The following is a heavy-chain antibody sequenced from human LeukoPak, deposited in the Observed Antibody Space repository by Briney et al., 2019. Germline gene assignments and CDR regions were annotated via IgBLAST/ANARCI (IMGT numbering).Heavy chain of an antibody. CDR1: GFTFSASG. CDR3: AREPSYSGTYY. J-gene: IGHJ4*02. D-gene: IGHD1-26*01. CDR2: IWSDGTNK. Sequence: GGPLRISCAASGFTFSASGMPWVRQSPGKGLERVAVIWSDGTNKYYADSVKGRFTISRDNSKNTLYLQMNSLRAEDTAVYYCAREPSYSGTYYWGQGTLVTVSS. V-gene: IGHV3-33*01.